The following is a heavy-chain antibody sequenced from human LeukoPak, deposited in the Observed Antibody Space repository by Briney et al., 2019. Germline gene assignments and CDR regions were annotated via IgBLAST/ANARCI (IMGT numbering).Heavy chain of an antibody. CDR3: ARAGHLIDAFDI. V-gene: IGHV3-66*01. CDR2: IYSGGST. Sequence: GGSLRLSCAAAGFTVSSNYMSWVRQAPGKGLEWVSVIYSGGSTYYADSVKGRFTISRDNSKNTLYLQMNTLRAAHTAVYYCARAGHLIDAFDIWGQGTMPTVSS. D-gene: IGHD2-8*01. J-gene: IGHJ3*02. CDR1: GFTVSSNY.